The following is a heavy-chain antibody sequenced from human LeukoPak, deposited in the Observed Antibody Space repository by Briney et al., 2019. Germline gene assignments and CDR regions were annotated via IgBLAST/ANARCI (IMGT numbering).Heavy chain of an antibody. J-gene: IGHJ3*02. CDR2: ISGSGGST. D-gene: IGHD3-22*01. Sequence: GGSLRLSCAASGFTFSSYGMHWVRQAPGKGLEWVSAISGSGGSTYYADSVKGRFTISRDNSKNTLYLQMNSLRAEDTAVYYCAKGRLHDSSGVDAFDIWGQGTMVTVSS. V-gene: IGHV3-23*01. CDR1: GFTFSSYG. CDR3: AKGRLHDSSGVDAFDI.